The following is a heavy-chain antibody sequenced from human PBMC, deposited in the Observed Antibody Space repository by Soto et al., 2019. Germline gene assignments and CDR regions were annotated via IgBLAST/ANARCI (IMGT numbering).Heavy chain of an antibody. Sequence: QVQLVESGGGVVQPGRSLRLSCAASGFTFSSYGMHWVRQAPGKGLEWVAVIWYDGSNKYYADSVKGRFTISRDNSKNTLYLQMNSLRAEDTAVYYCARGGSYYYDSSGSPFVYWGQGTLVTVSS. V-gene: IGHV3-33*01. CDR1: GFTFSSYG. CDR3: ARGGSYYYDSSGSPFVY. J-gene: IGHJ4*02. CDR2: IWYDGSNK. D-gene: IGHD3-22*01.